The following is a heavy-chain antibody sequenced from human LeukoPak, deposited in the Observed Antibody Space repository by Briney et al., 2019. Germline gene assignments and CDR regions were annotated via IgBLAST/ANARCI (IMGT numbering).Heavy chain of an antibody. CDR2: INTNTGNP. J-gene: IGHJ1*01. CDR3: ARDKDCSGGSCYTNAEYFQH. D-gene: IGHD2-15*01. CDR1: GYTFTSYA. V-gene: IGHV7-4-1*02. Sequence: ASVKFSRQASGYTFTSYAMNWVRQAPGQGLEWMGWINTNTGNPTYAQGFTGRFVFSLDTSVSTAYLQISSLKAEDTAVYYCARDKDCSGGSCYTNAEYFQHWGQGTLVTVSS.